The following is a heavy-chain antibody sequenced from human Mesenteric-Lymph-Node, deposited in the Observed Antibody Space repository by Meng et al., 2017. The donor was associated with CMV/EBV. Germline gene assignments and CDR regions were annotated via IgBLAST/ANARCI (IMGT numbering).Heavy chain of an antibody. CDR1: GFTFSSYS. CDR2: ISSSSSYI. J-gene: IGHJ5*02. D-gene: IGHD4-11*01. Sequence: GESLKISCAASGFTFSSYSMNWVRQAPGKGLEWVSSISSSSSYIYYADSVKGRFTISRDNAKNSLYLQMNSLRAEDTAVYYCARDAPGGYSNYHWFDPWGQGTLVTVSS. CDR3: ARDAPGGYSNYHWFDP. V-gene: IGHV3-21*01.